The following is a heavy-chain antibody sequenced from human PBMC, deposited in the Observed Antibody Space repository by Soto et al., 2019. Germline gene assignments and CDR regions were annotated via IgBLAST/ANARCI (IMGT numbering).Heavy chain of an antibody. V-gene: IGHV3-7*04. D-gene: IGHD2-2*01. CDR1: GFIFSENW. J-gene: IGHJ5*02. CDR3: ARYHFGGYAFDP. CDR2: IKQDGSER. Sequence: PGGSLRLSSVGSGFIFSENWMSWVRQAPGKGLEWVANIKQDGSERRYADSVEGRFSISRDNAKNSLYLQMNSLVVEDTATYYCARYHFGGYAFDPWGQGTPVTVSS.